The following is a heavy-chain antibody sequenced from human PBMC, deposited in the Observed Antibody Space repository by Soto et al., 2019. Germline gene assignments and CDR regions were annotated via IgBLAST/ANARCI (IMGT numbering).Heavy chain of an antibody. J-gene: IGHJ6*02. Sequence: GGSLRLSCAASEFTFSSYGMHWVRQAPGRGLEWVAVISYDGSNNYYADSVKGRFTISRDNSKNTLYLQMNSLRAEDTAVYYCAKEARTPAAIGEYYHYYGMDVWGQGTTVTVSS. CDR3: AKEARTPAAIGEYYHYYGMDV. CDR2: ISYDGSNN. V-gene: IGHV3-30*18. D-gene: IGHD2-2*02. CDR1: EFTFSSYG.